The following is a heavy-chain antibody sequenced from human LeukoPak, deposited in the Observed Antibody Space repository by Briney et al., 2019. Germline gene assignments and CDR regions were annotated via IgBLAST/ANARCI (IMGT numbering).Heavy chain of an antibody. Sequence: SETLSLTCTVSGGSISSSGYYWGWIRQPPGKGLDWIGTIYYSGSTYFNPSLKSRVTISVDTFKNQFSLKLSSVTAADTAVYYCARHAYYYYYMDVWGKGTTVAVSS. J-gene: IGHJ6*03. CDR1: GGSISSSGYY. CDR2: IYYSGST. V-gene: IGHV4-39*01. CDR3: ARHAYYYYYMDV.